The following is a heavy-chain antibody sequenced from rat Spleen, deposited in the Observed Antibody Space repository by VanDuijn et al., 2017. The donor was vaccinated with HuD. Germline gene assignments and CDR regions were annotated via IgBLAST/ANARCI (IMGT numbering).Heavy chain of an antibody. CDR3: ARERWTNKYKLIGD. CDR2: MWSGGST. Sequence: QVQLMESGPGLVQPSETLSLTCTVSGFSLTSYNVHWLRQPPGKGLEWMGVMWSGGSTDYNSALKSRLSISKDISKNQVFLKMNSLQSEDSTTYYCARERWTNKYKLIGDWGQGVMVTVSS. D-gene: IGHD1-5*01. CDR1: GFSLTSYN. J-gene: IGHJ2*01. V-gene: IGHV2-45*01.